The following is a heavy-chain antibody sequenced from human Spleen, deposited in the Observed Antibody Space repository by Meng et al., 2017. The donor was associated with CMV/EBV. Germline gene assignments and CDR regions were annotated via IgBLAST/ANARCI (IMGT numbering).Heavy chain of an antibody. CDR1: GFTFSSYS. D-gene: IGHD2-2*01. J-gene: IGHJ4*02. CDR3: ARAIDKLGYCTSASCYYFDS. Sequence: GGSLRLSCAASGFTFSSYSMNWVRQAPGKGLEWVSYISSSSSTIYYADSVKGRFTISRDNAKNSLYLQMNSLRAEDTATYYCARAIDKLGYCTSASCYYFDSWGQGTLVTVSS. CDR2: ISSSSSTI. V-gene: IGHV3-48*04.